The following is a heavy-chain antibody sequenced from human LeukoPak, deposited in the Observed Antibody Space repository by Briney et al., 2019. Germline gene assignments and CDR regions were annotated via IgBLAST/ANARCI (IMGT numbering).Heavy chain of an antibody. Sequence: GGSLRLSCAASGFTFSSYAMSWVRQAPGKRLEWVSAISGSGGSTYYADSVKGRFTISRDNSKNTLYLQMNSLRAEDTAVYYCAKILWFGELLGPIDYWGQGTLVTVSS. CDR3: AKILWFGELLGPIDY. D-gene: IGHD3-10*01. J-gene: IGHJ4*02. CDR2: ISGSGGST. V-gene: IGHV3-23*01. CDR1: GFTFSSYA.